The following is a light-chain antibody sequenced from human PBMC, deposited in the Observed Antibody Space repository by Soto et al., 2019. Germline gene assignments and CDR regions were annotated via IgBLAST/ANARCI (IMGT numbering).Light chain of an antibody. V-gene: IGLV2-8*01. CDR2: EVS. CDR1: SSDVGGYNY. CDR3: CSYAGSNNLV. Sequence: QSALTQPPSASGSPGQSVTISCTGTSSDVGGYNYVSWYQQHPGKAPKLMIYEVSKRPSGVPNRFSGSKSGNTASLTVSGLQAEDEADYYCCSYAGSNNLVFGTGTKLTVL. J-gene: IGLJ2*01.